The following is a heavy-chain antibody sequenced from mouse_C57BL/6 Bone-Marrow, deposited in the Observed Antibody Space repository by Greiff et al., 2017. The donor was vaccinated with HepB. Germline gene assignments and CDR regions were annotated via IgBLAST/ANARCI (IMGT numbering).Heavy chain of an antibody. Sequence: VQVVVSDAELVKPGASVKTSCKVSGYTFTDHTIHWMKQRPEQGLEWIGYIYPRDGSTKYNEKFKGKATLTADKSSSTAYMQLNSLTSEDSAVYFCARGGTAQATRAMDYWGQGTSVTVSS. CDR1: GYTFTDHT. D-gene: IGHD3-2*02. CDR2: IYPRDGST. V-gene: IGHV1-78*01. J-gene: IGHJ4*01. CDR3: ARGGTAQATRAMDY.